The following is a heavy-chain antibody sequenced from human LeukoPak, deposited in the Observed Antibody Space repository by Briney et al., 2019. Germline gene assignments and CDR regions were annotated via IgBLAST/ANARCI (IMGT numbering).Heavy chain of an antibody. CDR2: IYYSGST. D-gene: IGHD1-7*01. CDR1: GGPLSSSHYY. V-gene: IGHV4-39*01. CDR3: ASLFATGTIDAGAFDI. J-gene: IGHJ3*02. Sequence: SVPLSLPCTVSGGPLSSSHYYWRRICQPPGKVRVWNIRIYYSGSTYYNPSLKSRVTISVDTSKNQFSLKLSAVTAADTAVYYCASLFATGTIDAGAFDIWGQGTMVTVSS.